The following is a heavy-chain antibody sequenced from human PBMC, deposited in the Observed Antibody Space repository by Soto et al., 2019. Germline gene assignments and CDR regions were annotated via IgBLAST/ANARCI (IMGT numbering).Heavy chain of an antibody. J-gene: IGHJ4*02. CDR3: AGWGVTSSGWRVFDY. D-gene: IGHD6-19*01. Sequence: QVQLVQSGAEVKKPGFSVKVSCKASGGTFSSYAISWVRQAPGQGLEWMGGIIPIFGTANYAQKFQGRVTITADESTRQAYMEMRLLRSEDTAVYYCAGWGVTSSGWRVFDYWGQGTLVTVSS. CDR2: IIPIFGTA. CDR1: GGTFSSYA. V-gene: IGHV1-69*01.